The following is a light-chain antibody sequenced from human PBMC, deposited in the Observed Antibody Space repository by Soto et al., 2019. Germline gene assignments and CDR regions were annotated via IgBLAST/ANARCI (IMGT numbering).Light chain of an antibody. J-gene: IGKJ5*01. Sequence: DIQMTQSPSTLSASVGDRVTITCRASQNIASWLAWYQQTPGKAPKLLIYGASTLESGVPSRFSGSGSGTGFTLTIRSPQPCEFATFYLQQYNSYSGTFGQGTRLEIK. V-gene: IGKV1-5*01. CDR2: GAS. CDR1: QNIASW. CDR3: QQYNSYSGT.